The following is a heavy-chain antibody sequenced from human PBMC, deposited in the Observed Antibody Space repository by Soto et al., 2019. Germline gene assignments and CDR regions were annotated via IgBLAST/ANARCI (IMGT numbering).Heavy chain of an antibody. V-gene: IGHV3-30*18. CDR1: GFTFRSYG. D-gene: IGHD5-18*01. J-gene: IGHJ4*02. CDR3: ANALARVRGYSYGYLDY. Sequence: GRSLTLSCAASGFTFRSYGMHWIRQAPGKGLEWVAVISYAASNKYYADSVKGRFTISRDNSKNTLYLQMNSLRAEDTAVYYCANALARVRGYSYGYLDYWGQGSLVTVSS. CDR2: ISYAASNK.